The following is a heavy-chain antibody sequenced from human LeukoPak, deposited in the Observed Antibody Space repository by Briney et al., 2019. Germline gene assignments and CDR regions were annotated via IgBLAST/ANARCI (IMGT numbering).Heavy chain of an antibody. CDR3: ARDACSGGACFDC. J-gene: IGHJ4*02. V-gene: IGHV3-33*01. CDR1: GFSFTTYG. Sequence: GGSLRLSCATSGFSFTTYGFHWVRQAPGKGLEWVAVIWYDGSKTYYPDSVKGRFTMSRDNSKNTLYLRMNSLRADDTAVYYCARDACSGGACFDCWGQGTLVTVSS. CDR2: IWYDGSKT. D-gene: IGHD2-21*02.